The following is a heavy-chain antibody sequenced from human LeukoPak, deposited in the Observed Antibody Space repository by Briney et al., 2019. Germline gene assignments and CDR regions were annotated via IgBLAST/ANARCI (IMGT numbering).Heavy chain of an antibody. CDR3: ARHTLGRYFDD. Sequence: GESLKISCKGSGYSFTTYWIGWVRQLPGKGLEGMGIIYPGDSDTRYSPSFQGQVTISADKSISTAYLQWSSLKASDTAMYYCARHTLGRYFDDWGQGTQVTVSS. V-gene: IGHV5-51*01. CDR1: GYSFTTYW. CDR2: IYPGDSDT. J-gene: IGHJ4*02. D-gene: IGHD7-27*01.